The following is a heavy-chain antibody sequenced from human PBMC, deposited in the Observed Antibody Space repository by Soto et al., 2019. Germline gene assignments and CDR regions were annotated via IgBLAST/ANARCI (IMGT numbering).Heavy chain of an antibody. CDR3: ARRQRSDGYKAFDS. V-gene: IGHV4-30-4*01. J-gene: IGHJ4*02. Sequence: PSETLSLTCTVSGGSISSGDYHWSWIRQPPGTGLEWIASIYYSGSTYYNPSLKSRLTISVDTSKNQFSLNLSSMTAADTAVYYCARRQRSDGYKAFDSWGQGILVTVSS. CDR2: IYYSGST. CDR1: GGSISSGDYH. D-gene: IGHD5-12*01.